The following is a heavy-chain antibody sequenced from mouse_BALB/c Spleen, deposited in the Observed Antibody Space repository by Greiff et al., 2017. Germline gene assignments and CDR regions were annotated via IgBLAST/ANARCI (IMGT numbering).Heavy chain of an antibody. Sequence: EVQRVESGPELVKSGTSVKISCKASGYTFTDYNMHCVKQSHGKSLEWIGYIYPFNGGTDYNQKFKSKATMTVDKSSSTEYMELRNLTSEDSAVYYCARYPLYDYDGVGDYWGQGTSVTVSS. CDR2: IYPFNGGT. CDR1: GYTFTDYN. J-gene: IGHJ4*01. V-gene: IGHV1S29*02. CDR3: ARYPLYDYDGVGDY. D-gene: IGHD2-4*01.